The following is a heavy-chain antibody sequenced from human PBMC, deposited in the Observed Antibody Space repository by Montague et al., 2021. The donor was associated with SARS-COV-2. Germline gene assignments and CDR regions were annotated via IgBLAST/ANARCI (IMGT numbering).Heavy chain of an antibody. CDR1: GFTFGDYA. CDR2: LSWNSGSI. V-gene: IGHV3-9*01. CDR3: AKGGLRLGLNYYYGMDV. Sequence: SLRLSCAASGFTFGDYAMHWVRQAPGKGLEWVSGLSWNSGSIGYXXSLKVRFTISRDNAKNSLYLQMNRLRAEDTALYYCAKGGLRLGLNYYYGMDVWGQGTTVTVSS. D-gene: IGHD3-16*01. J-gene: IGHJ6*02.